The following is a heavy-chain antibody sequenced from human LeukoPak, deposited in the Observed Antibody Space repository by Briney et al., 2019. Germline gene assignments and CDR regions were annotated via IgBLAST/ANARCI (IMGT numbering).Heavy chain of an antibody. CDR1: GGSISSYY. J-gene: IGHJ4*02. D-gene: IGHD6-19*01. Sequence: SETLSLTCTVSGGSISSYYWSWIRQPPGKGLEWIGYIYYSGSTNYNPSLKSRVTISVDTSKNQFSLKLSSVTAADTAVYYCARHGHYGGTPSIAVAGPYPPTMFDYWGQGTLVTVSS. CDR3: ARHGHYGGTPSIAVAGPYPPTMFDY. CDR2: IYYSGST. V-gene: IGHV4-59*08.